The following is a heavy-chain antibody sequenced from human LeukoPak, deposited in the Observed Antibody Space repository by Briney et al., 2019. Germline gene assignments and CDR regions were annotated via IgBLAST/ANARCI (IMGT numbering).Heavy chain of an antibody. D-gene: IGHD3-16*01. J-gene: IGHJ4*02. CDR3: ARVKKSYGYWDY. V-gene: IGHV3-7*01. CDR2: IKYDGSEK. CDR1: DFTFSTYW. Sequence: GGSLRLPCVASDFTFSTYWMSWVRQAPGKGLEWMANIKYDGSEKYYVDSVKGRFTISRDNAKNSVHLQMNSLRAEDTAVYYCARVKKSYGYWDYWGQGTLVTVSS.